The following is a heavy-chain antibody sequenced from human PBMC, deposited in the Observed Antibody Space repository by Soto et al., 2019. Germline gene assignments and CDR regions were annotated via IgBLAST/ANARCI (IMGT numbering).Heavy chain of an antibody. Sequence: QVQLVESGGGVVQPGRSLRLSCAASGFTFSSYGMHWVRQAPGKGLDWVAVIWYDGSNKYYADSAKGRFTISRDNSKNPLYLQMNSLRAEDTAVYYCARESGALTVTRYNWFDPWGQGTLVTVSS. CDR2: IWYDGSNK. CDR3: ARESGALTVTRYNWFDP. V-gene: IGHV3-33*01. J-gene: IGHJ5*02. CDR1: GFTFSSYG. D-gene: IGHD4-4*01.